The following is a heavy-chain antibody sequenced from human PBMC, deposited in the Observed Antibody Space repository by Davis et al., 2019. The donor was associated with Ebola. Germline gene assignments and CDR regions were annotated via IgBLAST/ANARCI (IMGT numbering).Heavy chain of an antibody. D-gene: IGHD1-14*01. Sequence: ASVKVSCKASGYTFTGYYMHWVRQAPGQGLEWMGWINPNSGDTNYAQKFQGRVTITRDTSINTVYMELSGLTSDDTAVYYCARGRRPDSWGQGTLVTVSS. CDR1: GYTFTGYY. CDR3: ARGRRPDS. CDR2: INPNSGDT. J-gene: IGHJ4*02. V-gene: IGHV1-2*02.